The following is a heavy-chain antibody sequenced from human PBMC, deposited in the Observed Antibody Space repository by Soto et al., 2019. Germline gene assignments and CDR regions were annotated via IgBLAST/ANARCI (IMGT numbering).Heavy chain of an antibody. J-gene: IGHJ6*03. CDR2: ISWNSGSI. V-gene: IGHV3-9*01. Sequence: ESGGGLVQPGRSLRLSCAASGFTFDDYAMHWVRQAPGKGLEWVSGISWNSGSIGYADSVKGRFTISRDNAKNSLYPQMNSLRAEDTALYYCARARAAVTDYYYYYMDVWGKGTTVTVSS. CDR3: ARARAAVTDYYYYYMDV. D-gene: IGHD6-25*01. CDR1: GFTFDDYA.